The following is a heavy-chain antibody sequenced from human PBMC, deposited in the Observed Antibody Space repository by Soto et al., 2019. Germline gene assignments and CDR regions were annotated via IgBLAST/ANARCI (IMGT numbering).Heavy chain of an antibody. J-gene: IGHJ5*02. CDR2: INPNSGGT. CDR3: AREIAAAGSGVGWFDP. Sequence: GASVKVSCKASGYTFTGYYMHWVRQAPGQGLEWMGWINPNSGGTNYAQKFQGWVTMTRDTSISTAYMELSRLRSDDTAAYYCAREIAAAGSGVGWFDPWGQGTLVTVSS. D-gene: IGHD6-13*01. V-gene: IGHV1-2*04. CDR1: GYTFTGYY.